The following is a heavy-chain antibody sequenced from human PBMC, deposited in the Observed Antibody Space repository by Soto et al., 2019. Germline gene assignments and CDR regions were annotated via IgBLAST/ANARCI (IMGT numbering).Heavy chain of an antibody. CDR1: GGTFSSYT. D-gene: IGHD3-10*01. CDR3: AREEYYDGAGAFFDY. Sequence: QVQLVQSGAEVKKPGSSVKVSCKASGGTFSSYTISWVRQAPGQGLEWMGRIIPILGIANYAQKFQGRVTITAAKSTSTAYMELRSRRSEAAAVYYCAREEYYDGAGAFFDYWGQGTLVSVSS. V-gene: IGHV1-69*08. CDR2: IIPILGIA. J-gene: IGHJ4*02.